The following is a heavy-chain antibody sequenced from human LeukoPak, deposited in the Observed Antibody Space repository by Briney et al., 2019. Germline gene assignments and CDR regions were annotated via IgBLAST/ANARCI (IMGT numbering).Heavy chain of an antibody. CDR3: ARILQEYQLINSWFDP. V-gene: IGHV3-11*04. J-gene: IGHJ5*02. D-gene: IGHD2-2*01. CDR2: ISSSGSTI. Sequence: GGSLRLSCAASGFTFSDYYMSWIRQAPGKGLEWVSYISSSGSTIYYADSVKGRFTISRDNAKNSVYLQMNSLRAEDTAVYYCARILQEYQLINSWFDPWGQGTLVTVSS. CDR1: GFTFSDYY.